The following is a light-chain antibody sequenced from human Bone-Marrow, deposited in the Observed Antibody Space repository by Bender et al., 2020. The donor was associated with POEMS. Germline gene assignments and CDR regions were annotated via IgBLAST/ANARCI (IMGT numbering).Light chain of an antibody. CDR1: SSNVATHS. J-gene: IGLJ2*01. V-gene: IGLV1-51*01. CDR3: VSWDSTLRNFL. Sequence: QPVLTQPPSVSAARGQYVVISWSGASSNVATHSVSWYQHVPGASPQLIIYDDDRRPSGISARFTASQSSSSAALTISDLQNDDEADYYCVSWDSTLRNFLIGGGTRLTVL. CDR2: DDD.